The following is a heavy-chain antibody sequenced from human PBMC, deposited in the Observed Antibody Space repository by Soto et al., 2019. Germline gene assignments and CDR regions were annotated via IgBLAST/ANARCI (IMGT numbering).Heavy chain of an antibody. CDR3: ARSVAVPGAHIEY. CDR2: VYYTGST. J-gene: IGHJ4*02. CDR1: GGSISGSY. D-gene: IGHD6-19*01. Sequence: PSETLSLTCSVSGGSISGSYWSWIRQSPGKGLEWLGYVYYTGSTNYSPSLRSRVSISVDTSKNEFSLRLSSVTAADTAVYFCARSVAVPGAHIEYWGQGNQVTVSS. V-gene: IGHV4-59*01.